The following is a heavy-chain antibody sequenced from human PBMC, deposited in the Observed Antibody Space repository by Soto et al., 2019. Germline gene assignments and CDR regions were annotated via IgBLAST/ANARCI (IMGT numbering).Heavy chain of an antibody. J-gene: IGHJ3*02. Sequence: QENLPLSCAVSGGSISRSNWWGCVRQPQRKGLEWIGEIYHSGSTNYNPSLKSRVTISVDKSKNQFSLKLSSVTAADTAVYYCARGRLFSLHVPLDAFVISGQGTMVTV. V-gene: IGHV4-4*03. CDR3: ARGRLFSLHVPLDAFVI. D-gene: IGHD3-16*01. CDR1: GGSISRSNW. CDR2: IYHSGST.